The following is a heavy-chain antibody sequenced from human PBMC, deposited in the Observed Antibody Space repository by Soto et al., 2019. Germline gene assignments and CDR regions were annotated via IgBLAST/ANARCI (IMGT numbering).Heavy chain of an antibody. J-gene: IGHJ4*02. Sequence: QVQLMQSGAEVKKPGASVKVSCKASGDTFTDYYIHWVRQAPGQGLEWMGTVNPSGGHTTYAQHFLGRVTMTGDPPPSTLYMEQTSLTSDDTAIYYCARGEHVVVVTAALDYWGQGTLVTVSS. CDR3: ARGEHVVVVTAALDY. CDR2: VNPSGGHT. CDR1: GDTFTDYY. D-gene: IGHD2-21*02. V-gene: IGHV1-46*01.